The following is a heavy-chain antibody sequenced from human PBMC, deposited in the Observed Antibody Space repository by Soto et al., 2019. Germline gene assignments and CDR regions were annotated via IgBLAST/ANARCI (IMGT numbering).Heavy chain of an antibody. CDR3: ARERRSGIAVAGKLDY. CDR1: GGSISSGGYY. J-gene: IGHJ4*02. Sequence: QVQLQESGPGLVKPSQTLSLTCTVSGGSISSGGYYWSWIRQHPGKGLEWIGYIYYSGSTYYNPSLESRVTISVDTSKNQFSLKLSSVTAADTAVYYCARERRSGIAVAGKLDYWGQGTLVTVSS. CDR2: IYYSGST. V-gene: IGHV4-31*03. D-gene: IGHD6-19*01.